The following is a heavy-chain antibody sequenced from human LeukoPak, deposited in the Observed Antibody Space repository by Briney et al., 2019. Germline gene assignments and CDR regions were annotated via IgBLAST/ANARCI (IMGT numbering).Heavy chain of an antibody. D-gene: IGHD2-2*01. CDR3: ARGALGYCSSTSCFATQFGA. CDR2: ISSNGGST. Sequence: GGSLRLSCAASGFTFSSYAMHWVRQAPRQGLEYVSAISSNGGSTYYANSVKGRFTISRDNSKNTLYLQMGSLRAEDMAVYYCARGALGYCSSTSCFATQFGAWGQGTLVTVSS. V-gene: IGHV3-64*01. CDR1: GFTFSSYA. J-gene: IGHJ5*02.